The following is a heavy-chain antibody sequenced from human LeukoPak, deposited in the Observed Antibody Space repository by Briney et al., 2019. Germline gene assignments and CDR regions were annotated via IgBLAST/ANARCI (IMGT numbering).Heavy chain of an antibody. CDR3: ARGLTLTLDY. CDR2: ISYDGSNK. Sequence: PGGSLRLPCAASGFTFSNYAMSWVRQAPGKGLEWVAVISYDGSNKYYADSVKGRFTISRDNSKNTLYLQMNSLRAEDTAVYYCARGLTLTLDYWGQGTLFTVSS. J-gene: IGHJ4*02. V-gene: IGHV3-30-3*01. D-gene: IGHD1-14*01. CDR1: GFTFSNYA.